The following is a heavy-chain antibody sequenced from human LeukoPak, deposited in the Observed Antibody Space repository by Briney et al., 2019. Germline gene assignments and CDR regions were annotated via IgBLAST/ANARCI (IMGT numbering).Heavy chain of an antibody. V-gene: IGHV4-34*01. CDR2: INHSGST. CDR3: ARAVSRYCRGGSCYPYYFEY. D-gene: IGHD2-15*01. Sequence: PSETLSLTCAVYGGSFSGYYWSWIRQPPATGQEWIGEINHSGSTNYNPSLKRRVTISVDTSTNQFSLNLSSVSAAATDVSYCARAVSRYCRGGSCYPYYFEYWGQGTLVTVSS. J-gene: IGHJ4*02. CDR1: GGSFSGYY.